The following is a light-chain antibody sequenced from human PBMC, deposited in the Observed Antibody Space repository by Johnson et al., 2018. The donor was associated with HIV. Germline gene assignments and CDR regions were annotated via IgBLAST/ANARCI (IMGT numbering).Light chain of an antibody. CDR1: SSNIGNNF. CDR3: GTLGRRLSAGHV. Sequence: QSVLTQPPSVSAAPGQKVTISCSGSSSNIGNNFISWYQQLPGSAPKLLIYDNNKRPSGIPDRISGSKSGTSATLGLTGLQTGDEADYYCGTLGRRLSAGHVFGTGTKVTVL. J-gene: IGLJ1*01. CDR2: DNN. V-gene: IGLV1-51*01.